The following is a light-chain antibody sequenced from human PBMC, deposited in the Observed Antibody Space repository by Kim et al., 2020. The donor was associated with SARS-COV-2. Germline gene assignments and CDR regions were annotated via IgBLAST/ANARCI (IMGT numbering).Light chain of an antibody. CDR2: EVS. CDR1: SSDVGSYTL. J-gene: IGLJ2*01. CDR3: CSYAGSSTFYVV. Sequence: SLTISCTGTSSDVGSYTLVSWYQQHPGKAPKLMIYEVSKRPSGVSNRFSGSKSGNTASLTISGLQAEDEADYYCCSYAGSSTFYVVFGGGTQLTVL. V-gene: IGLV2-23*02.